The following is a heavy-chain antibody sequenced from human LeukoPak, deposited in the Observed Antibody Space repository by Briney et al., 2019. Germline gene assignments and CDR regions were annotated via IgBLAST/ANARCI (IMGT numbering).Heavy chain of an antibody. V-gene: IGHV1-18*01. CDR2: ISAYNGNT. D-gene: IGHD2-15*01. Sequence: ASMKVSCKASGYTFTSYSISWVRQAPGQGLEWVGWISAYNGNTIYAQKVKGRVTMTTDTSTSTAYMELRSLNSDDAAVYYCARASYCSDGSCYSDYWGQGTLVTVSS. CDR1: GYTFTSYS. J-gene: IGHJ4*02. CDR3: ARASYCSDGSCYSDY.